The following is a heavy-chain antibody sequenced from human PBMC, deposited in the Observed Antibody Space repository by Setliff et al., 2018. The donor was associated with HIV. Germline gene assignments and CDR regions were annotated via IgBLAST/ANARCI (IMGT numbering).Heavy chain of an antibody. CDR3: ARGDHYYGSSGYDY. V-gene: IGHV1-69*05. D-gene: IGHD3-22*01. CDR2: IIPIFGTA. CDR1: GGTFSSYA. J-gene: IGHJ4*02. Sequence: GASVKVSCKASGGTFSSYAISWVRQAPGQGLEWMGGIIPIFGTANYAQKFQGRVTITTDESTSTAYMELSSLRSEDTAVYYCARGDHYYGSSGYDYWGQGTLVTVSS.